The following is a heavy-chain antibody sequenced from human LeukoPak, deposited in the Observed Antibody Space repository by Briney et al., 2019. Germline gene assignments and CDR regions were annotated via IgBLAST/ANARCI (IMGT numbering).Heavy chain of an antibody. Sequence: SGPTLVKPPQTLTLTCTFSGFSLSTSGLGVGWIRQPPGKALEWLTLIYWDDDKRYGPYLKHRLTITKDTSKNQVVLTMTNMDPVDTATYYCARRLPYSSSPPAFDYWGQGTLVTVSS. CDR2: IYWDDDK. CDR1: GFSLSTSGLG. J-gene: IGHJ4*02. V-gene: IGHV2-5*05. D-gene: IGHD2-2*01. CDR3: ARRLPYSSSPPAFDY.